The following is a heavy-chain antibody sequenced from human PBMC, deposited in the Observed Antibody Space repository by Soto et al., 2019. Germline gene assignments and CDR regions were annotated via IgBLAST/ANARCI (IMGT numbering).Heavy chain of an antibody. V-gene: IGHV1-69*12. J-gene: IGHJ3*02. Sequence: QVQLVQSGAEVKKPGSSVKVSCEASGATLDTFINYGITWVRRAPGQGLEWMGGGIPVFGTAHYAQKFQGRPTISADESTRTAYLELSSLRSEDTAVYYCAGGASTKIVVVMYDALDIWGQGTMVTVSS. CDR3: AGGASTKIVVVMYDALDI. D-gene: IGHD3-22*01. CDR2: GIPVFGTA. CDR1: GATLDTFINYG.